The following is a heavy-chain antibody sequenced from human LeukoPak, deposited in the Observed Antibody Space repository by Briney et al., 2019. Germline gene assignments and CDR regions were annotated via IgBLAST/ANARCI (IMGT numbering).Heavy chain of an antibody. CDR1: GYTFTSYD. CDR2: MNPNSGNT. CDR3: ARDRQQLNDY. V-gene: IGHV1-8*01. Sequence: GASVKVSCKASGYTFTSYDINWVRQATGQGLEWMGWMNPNSGNTGYAQKFQGRVTITADKSTSTAYMELSSLRSEDTAVYYCARDRQQLNDYWGQGTLVTVSS. D-gene: IGHD6-13*01. J-gene: IGHJ4*02.